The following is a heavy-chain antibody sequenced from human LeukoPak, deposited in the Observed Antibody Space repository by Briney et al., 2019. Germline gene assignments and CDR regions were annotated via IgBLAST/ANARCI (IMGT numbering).Heavy chain of an antibody. D-gene: IGHD1-26*01. CDR1: GYSFVFFG. V-gene: IGHV1-18*01. J-gene: IGHJ4*02. Sequence: ASVKVSCKASGYSFVFFGVSWVRQAPGQGLEWMGWINSHNGDTKYAERLQGRVFMTTDTSTSTSYMELRSLRSDDTTVYYCARAVSGSLYGDFDFWGQGTLVTVSS. CDR3: ARAVSGSLYGDFDF. CDR2: INSHNGDT.